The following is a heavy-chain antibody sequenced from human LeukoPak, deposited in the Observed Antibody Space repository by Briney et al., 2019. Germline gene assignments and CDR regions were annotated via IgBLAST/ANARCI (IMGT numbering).Heavy chain of an antibody. V-gene: IGHV3-23*01. CDR2: ISGGGDST. J-gene: IGHJ4*02. Sequence: GGSLRLSCAASGFTFSSYAVSWVRQAPGKGLEWVSAISGGGDSTYYADSVKGRFTISRDNSKNTLYLQMNSLRAEDTAVYYCAKDSAASIAAPYFDYWGQGTVVTVSS. CDR1: GFTFSSYA. CDR3: AKDSAASIAAPYFDY. D-gene: IGHD6-6*01.